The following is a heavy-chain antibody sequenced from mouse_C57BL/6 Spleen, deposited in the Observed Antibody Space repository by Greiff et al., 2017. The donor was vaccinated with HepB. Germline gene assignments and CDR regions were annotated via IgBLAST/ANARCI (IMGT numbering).Heavy chain of an antibody. CDR1: GYTFTDYE. V-gene: IGHV1-15*01. D-gene: IGHD2-4*01. CDR3: TRAAYDYPLFDY. J-gene: IGHJ2*01. CDR2: IDPETGGT. Sequence: QVQLKESGAELVRPGASVTLSCKASGYTFTDYEMHWVKQTPVHGLEWIGAIDPETGGTAYNQKFKGKAILTADKSSSTAYMELRSLTSEDSAVYYCTRAAYDYPLFDYWGQGTTLTVSS.